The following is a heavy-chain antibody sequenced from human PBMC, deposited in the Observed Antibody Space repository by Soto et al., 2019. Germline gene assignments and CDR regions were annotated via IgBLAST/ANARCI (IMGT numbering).Heavy chain of an antibody. J-gene: IGHJ6*02. CDR1: GGSISSSNW. Sequence: QVQLQESGPGLVKPSGTLSLTCAVSGGSISSSNWWIWVRQPPGKGLEWIGEIYHSGSTNYNPSLKSRVTTSVDKSKNQFSLKLSSVTAADTAVYYCARVVGGYYYGMDVWGQGTTVTVSS. CDR3: ARVVGGYYYGMDV. D-gene: IGHD2-2*01. V-gene: IGHV4-4*02. CDR2: IYHSGST.